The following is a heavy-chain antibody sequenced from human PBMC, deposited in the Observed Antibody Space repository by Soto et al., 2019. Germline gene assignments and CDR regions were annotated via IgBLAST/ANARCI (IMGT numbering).Heavy chain of an antibody. J-gene: IGHJ4*02. V-gene: IGHV1-18*01. CDR3: ARDSLGYCSSTSCYIHYYFDY. CDR2: ISAYNGNT. D-gene: IGHD2-2*02. CDR1: GYTFTSYG. Sequence: QVQLVQSGAEVKKPGASVKVSCKASGYTFTSYGISWVRQAPGQGLEWMGWISAYNGNTNYAQKLQGRVTMTTDTSTSTAYMELRSLRSDDTAVYYCARDSLGYCSSTSCYIHYYFDYWGQGTLVTVSS.